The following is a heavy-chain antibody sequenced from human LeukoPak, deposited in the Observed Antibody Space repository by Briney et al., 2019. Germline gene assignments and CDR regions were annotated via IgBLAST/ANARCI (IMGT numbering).Heavy chain of an antibody. D-gene: IGHD6-13*01. CDR3: ARDSGWWRFDF. Sequence: GGSLRLSCAASGLNFSSRWMNWVRQAPGQGLEWVASIKEDGSEKHYVDSVKGRFTISRDNGKNSLYLQMNSLRAEDAAVYYCARDSGWWRFDFWGQGTLVTVSS. CDR1: GLNFSSRW. V-gene: IGHV3-7*03. J-gene: IGHJ4*02. CDR2: IKEDGSEK.